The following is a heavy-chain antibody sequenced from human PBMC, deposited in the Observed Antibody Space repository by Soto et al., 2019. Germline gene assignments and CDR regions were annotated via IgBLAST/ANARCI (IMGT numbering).Heavy chain of an antibody. D-gene: IGHD6-13*01. CDR3: ARVTWSSSPINIDY. V-gene: IGHV1-46*01. J-gene: IGHJ4*02. CDR1: RYTFAIYY. CDR2: INPSGGST. Sequence: LKPSCRASRYTFAIYYIRCGRPATGQGLEWMGIINPSGGSTSYAQKFQGRVTMTRDTSTSTVYMELSSLRSEDTAVYYCARVTWSSSPINIDYWGQGTLVTVSS.